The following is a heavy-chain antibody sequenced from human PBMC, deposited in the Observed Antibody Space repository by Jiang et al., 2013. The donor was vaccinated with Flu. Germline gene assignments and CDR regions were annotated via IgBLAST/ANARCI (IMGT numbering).Heavy chain of an antibody. D-gene: IGHD6-6*01. CDR2: IYYSGST. CDR3: ARDLFILNSDNIAARPHYYYYGMDV. J-gene: IGHJ6*02. V-gene: IGHV4-59*01. Sequence: EWIGYIYYSGSTNYNPSLKSRVTISVDTSKNQFSLKLSSVTAADTAVYYCARDLFILNSDNIAARPHYYYYGMDVWGQGTTVTVSS.